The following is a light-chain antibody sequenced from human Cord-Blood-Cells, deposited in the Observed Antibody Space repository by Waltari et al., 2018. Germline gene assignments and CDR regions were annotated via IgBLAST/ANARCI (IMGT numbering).Light chain of an antibody. V-gene: IGLV2-8*01. CDR2: EVS. Sequence: QSALTQPPPAPVSPGQSVTIPCTGTGSDVGGYNYVSWYQQHPGKAPKLMIYEVSKRPSGVPDRFSGSKSGNTASLTVSGLQAEDEADYYCSSYAGSNNVVFGGGTKLTVL. CDR1: GSDVGGYNY. CDR3: SSYAGSNNVV. J-gene: IGLJ2*01.